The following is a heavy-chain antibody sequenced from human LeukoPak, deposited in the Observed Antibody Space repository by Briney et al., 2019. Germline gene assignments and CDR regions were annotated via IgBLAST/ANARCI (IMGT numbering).Heavy chain of an antibody. CDR1: GGTFSSYA. V-gene: IGHV1-69*04. CDR2: IIPILGIA. CDR3: AKVKDVWGFLKDY. Sequence: ASVKVSCKASGGTFSSYAISWVRRAPGQGLEWMGRIIPILGIANYAQKFQGRVTITADKSTSTAYMELSSLRSEDTAVYYCAKVKDVWGFLKDYWGQGTLVTVSS. D-gene: IGHD3-16*01. J-gene: IGHJ4*02.